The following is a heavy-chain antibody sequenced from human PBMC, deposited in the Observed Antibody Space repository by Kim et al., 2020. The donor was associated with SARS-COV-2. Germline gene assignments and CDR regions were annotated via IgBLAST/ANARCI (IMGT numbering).Heavy chain of an antibody. J-gene: IGHJ6*03. Sequence: SETLSLTCAVSGGSISSSNWWSWVRQPPGKGLEWIGEIYHSGSTNYNPSLKSRVTISVDKSKNQFSLKLSSVTAADTAVYYCARGDSSGWYDYYYMDVWGKGTTVTVSS. CDR3: ARGDSSGWYDYYYMDV. CDR2: IYHSGST. CDR1: GGSISSSNW. D-gene: IGHD6-19*01. V-gene: IGHV4-4*02.